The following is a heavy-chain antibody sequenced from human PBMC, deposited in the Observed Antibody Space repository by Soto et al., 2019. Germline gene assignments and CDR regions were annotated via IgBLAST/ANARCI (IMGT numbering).Heavy chain of an antibody. Sequence: EVQLVESGGGLVKPGGSLRLSCAASGFTFSSYSMNWVRQAPGKGLEWVSSISSSSSYIYYADSVKGRFTISRDNAKNSLYLQMNSVRAEDTAVYYCAGVHSSGWYWDAFDIWGQGTMVTVSS. CDR1: GFTFSSYS. CDR3: AGVHSSGWYWDAFDI. V-gene: IGHV3-21*01. J-gene: IGHJ3*02. D-gene: IGHD6-19*01. CDR2: ISSSSSYI.